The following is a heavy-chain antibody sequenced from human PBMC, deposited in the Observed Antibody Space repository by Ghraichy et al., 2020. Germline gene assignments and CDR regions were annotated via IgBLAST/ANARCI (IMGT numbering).Heavy chain of an antibody. J-gene: IGHJ6*02. Sequence: SQTLSLTCAISGDSVSSNSATWNWIRQSPSRGLEWLGRTYYRSKWYNDYAVSVKSRVTVNPDTSKNQFSLQLNSVTPEDTAVYYCARGLPVPGSVPRGVDVWGQGTTVTVSS. CDR3: ARGLPVPGSVPRGVDV. D-gene: IGHD6-19*01. CDR2: TYYRSKWYN. CDR1: GDSVSSNSAT. V-gene: IGHV6-1*01.